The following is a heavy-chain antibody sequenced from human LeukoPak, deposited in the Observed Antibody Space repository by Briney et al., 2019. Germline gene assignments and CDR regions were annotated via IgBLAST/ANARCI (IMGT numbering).Heavy chain of an antibody. J-gene: IGHJ4*02. V-gene: IGHV1-8*01. D-gene: IGHD6-19*01. Sequence: ASVKVSCKASGHTFTSYDINWVRQATGQGLEWMGWMNPNSGNTGYAQKFQGRVTMTRNTSISTAYMELSSLRSEDTAVYYCARDIAVAGRSPGGYWGQGTLVTVSS. CDR3: ARDIAVAGRSPGGY. CDR2: MNPNSGNT. CDR1: GHTFTSYD.